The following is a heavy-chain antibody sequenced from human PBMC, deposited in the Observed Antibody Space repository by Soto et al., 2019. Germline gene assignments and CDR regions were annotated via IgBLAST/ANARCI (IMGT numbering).Heavy chain of an antibody. CDR1: GFTFSSYA. J-gene: IGHJ4*02. Sequence: GGSLRLSCAASGFTFSSYAMHWVRQAPGKGLEWVALISYDGSDKDYADSVKGRFTISRDNSRNTLFLQMNSLRAEDTDVYYFARYYYKYYDSSGYYRSPAYWGQGTLVTVSS. D-gene: IGHD3-22*01. V-gene: IGHV3-30-3*01. CDR3: ARYYYKYYDSSGYYRSPAY. CDR2: ISYDGSDK.